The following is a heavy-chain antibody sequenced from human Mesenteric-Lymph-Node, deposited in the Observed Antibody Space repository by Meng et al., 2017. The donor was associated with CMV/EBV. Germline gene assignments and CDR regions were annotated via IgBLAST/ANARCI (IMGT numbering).Heavy chain of an antibody. D-gene: IGHD6-6*01. CDR3: AREGRGQLVDYYYYYGMDV. J-gene: IGHJ6*02. Sequence: GESLKTSCAASGFTFSLYSMNWVRQAPGKGLEWVSGISSSTSYIYYADSVKGRFTISRDNAKNSLYLQMNSLTAEDTAVYYCAREGRGQLVDYYYYYGMDVWGQGTTVTVSS. CDR2: ISSSTSYI. V-gene: IGHV3-21*01. CDR1: GFTFSLYS.